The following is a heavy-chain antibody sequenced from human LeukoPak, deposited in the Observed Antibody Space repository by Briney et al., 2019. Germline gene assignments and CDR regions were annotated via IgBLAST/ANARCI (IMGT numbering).Heavy chain of an antibody. CDR1: DESISSSSYY. CDR3: SRGWDACKLGNY. CDR2: IHPRGTI. V-gene: IGHV4-39*01. J-gene: IGHJ4*02. D-gene: IGHD1-26*01. Sequence: PSETLSLTCTVSDESISSSSYYWGWIRQSPGTGLECIGSIHPRGTIFYNPPLESRLTISVDQSKRLFSLKLRSVTAADTAVYHCSRGWDACKLGNYWGQGSLVTVSS.